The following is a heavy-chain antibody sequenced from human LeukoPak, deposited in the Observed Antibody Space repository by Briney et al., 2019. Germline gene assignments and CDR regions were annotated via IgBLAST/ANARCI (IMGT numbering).Heavy chain of an antibody. D-gene: IGHD5-24*01. J-gene: IGHJ4*02. CDR2: INPSGGST. V-gene: IGHV1-46*01. CDR1: GYTFTSYY. Sequence: GASGKVSCKASGYTFTSYYMHWVRQAPGQRLEWMGIINPSGGSTSHPQKFQGRVTMTRDTSTSTVYMELSSLRSEDTAVYHCAREGWLQSIDYWGQGTLVTVSS. CDR3: AREGWLQSIDY.